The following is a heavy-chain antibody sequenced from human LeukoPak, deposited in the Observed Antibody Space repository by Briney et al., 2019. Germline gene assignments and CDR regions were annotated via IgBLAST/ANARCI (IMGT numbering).Heavy chain of an antibody. CDR1: GDSVSSNGAT. Sequence: TSQTLSLTCAISGDSVSSNGATWIWIRQSPSRGLEWLGRTYYRSKWYNDYGLSVRGRITVNPDTSTNQFSLQLNSVTPEDTAVYYCARAPHGSGCDYWSQGTLVTVSS. CDR2: TYYRSKWYN. J-gene: IGHJ4*02. D-gene: IGHD6-19*01. CDR3: ARAPHGSGCDY. V-gene: IGHV6-1*01.